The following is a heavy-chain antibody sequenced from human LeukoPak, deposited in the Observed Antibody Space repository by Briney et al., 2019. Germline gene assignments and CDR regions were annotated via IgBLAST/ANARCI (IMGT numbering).Heavy chain of an antibody. D-gene: IGHD3-22*01. CDR3: AIMHGYYDGSGFWVQ. V-gene: IGHV3-23*01. CDR2: ISPSGDRT. Sequence: SGGSLRLSCAASGFTFSSYAMSWVRQAPGKGLGWVSFISPSGDRTSNADSVEGRFTISRDNTRNTLYLQMNSLRDEDTGVYYCAIMHGYYDGSGFWVQWGQGTLVTVSS. CDR1: GFTFSSYA. J-gene: IGHJ4*02.